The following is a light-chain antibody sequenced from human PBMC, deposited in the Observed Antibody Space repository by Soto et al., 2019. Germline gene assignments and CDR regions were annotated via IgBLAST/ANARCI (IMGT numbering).Light chain of an antibody. Sequence: DIQMTQSPSTLSASVGDRVTITCRASQSISSWLAWYQQKPGKAPNLLIYKASSLQSGVPSRFTGSGSGTEFTLTISSLQPDDFATYYCQQYDSYSLTFGGGTKVKIK. V-gene: IGKV1-5*03. CDR3: QQYDSYSLT. J-gene: IGKJ4*01. CDR1: QSISSW. CDR2: KAS.